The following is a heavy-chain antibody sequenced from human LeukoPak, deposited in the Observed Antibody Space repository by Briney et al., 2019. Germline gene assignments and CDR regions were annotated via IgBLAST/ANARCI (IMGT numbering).Heavy chain of an antibody. D-gene: IGHD1-26*01. CDR1: GFTFDDHA. Sequence: GRSLRLSCAASGFTFDDHAMHWVRQAPGKGLEWVSGISWNSGSIGYADSVKGRFTISRDNAKNSLYLQMNSLRAEDTALYYCAKDGAYSGSYYGLDYWGQGTLVTVSS. V-gene: IGHV3-9*01. CDR3: AKDGAYSGSYYGLDY. J-gene: IGHJ4*02. CDR2: ISWNSGSI.